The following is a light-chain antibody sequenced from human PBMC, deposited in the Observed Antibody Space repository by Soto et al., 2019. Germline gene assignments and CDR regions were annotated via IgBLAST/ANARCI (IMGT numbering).Light chain of an antibody. CDR3: QQRSNWPPLT. Sequence: EIVLTQSPATLSLSPGERATLSCRASQSVSSYLAWYQQKPGQAPRLLIYDASNSATGIPGRFSGSGSGTDFTLAISSREPEDFAVYYCQQRSNWPPLTFGGGTKVEIK. CDR2: DAS. CDR1: QSVSSY. J-gene: IGKJ4*01. V-gene: IGKV3-11*01.